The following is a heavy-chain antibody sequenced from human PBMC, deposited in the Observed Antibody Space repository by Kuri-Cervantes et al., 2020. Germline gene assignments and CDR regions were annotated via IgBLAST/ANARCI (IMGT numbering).Heavy chain of an antibody. D-gene: IGHD2-15*01. Sequence: GSLRLSCAVYGGSFSGYYWSWIRQPPGKGLEWIGEINHSGSTNYNPSLKSRVTISVDTSKNQFSLKLSSVTAADTAVYYCARSIVVVVAATPGYYYYGMDVWGQGTTVTVLL. V-gene: IGHV4-34*01. J-gene: IGHJ6*02. CDR3: ARSIVVVVAATPGYYYYGMDV. CDR1: GGSFSGYY. CDR2: INHSGST.